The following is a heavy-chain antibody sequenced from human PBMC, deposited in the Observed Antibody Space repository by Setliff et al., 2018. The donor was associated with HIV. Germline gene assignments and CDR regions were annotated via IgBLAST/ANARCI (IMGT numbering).Heavy chain of an antibody. Sequence: GASVKVSCKASGYTFLTYGISWVRQAPGHGLEWMGWINAGSGGTKYSQKFQGRVILTSDTSASTAYMELSSLRSEDTAVYYCARVDPRLYSDSHFDYWGQGTLVTVSS. D-gene: IGHD5-12*01. J-gene: IGHJ4*02. CDR2: INAGSGGT. V-gene: IGHV1-3*01. CDR1: GYTFLTYG. CDR3: ARVDPRLYSDSHFDY.